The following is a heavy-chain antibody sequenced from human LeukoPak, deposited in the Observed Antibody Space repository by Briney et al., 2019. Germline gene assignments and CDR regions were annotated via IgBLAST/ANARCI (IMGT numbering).Heavy chain of an antibody. CDR1: GGTFSNYA. Sequence: PGGALRLSCAASGGTFSNYAMNWVRQAPGKGLEWVSAISGSGGSTYYADSVKGRFTISRDNSKNTLYLQMNSLRVEDTAVYYCARGLSPHYWGQGTLVTVSS. J-gene: IGHJ4*02. D-gene: IGHD2-21*01. CDR2: ISGSGGST. CDR3: ARGLSPHY. V-gene: IGHV3-23*01.